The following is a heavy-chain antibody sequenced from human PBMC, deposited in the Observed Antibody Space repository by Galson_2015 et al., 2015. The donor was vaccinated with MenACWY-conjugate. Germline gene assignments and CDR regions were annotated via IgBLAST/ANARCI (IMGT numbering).Heavy chain of an antibody. CDR3: ARLGGNYRTTSHFDY. V-gene: IGHV3-74*01. J-gene: IGHJ4*02. CDR1: GFTFSTYR. Sequence: SLRLSCAASGFTFSTYRMHWVRQAPGKGLVWVSRINSDGRSTSYADSVKGRFTISRDNAKNTLYLQMNSLRAEDTAVYYCARLGGNYRTTSHFDYWGQGTLVTVSS. CDR2: INSDGRST. D-gene: IGHD1-26*01.